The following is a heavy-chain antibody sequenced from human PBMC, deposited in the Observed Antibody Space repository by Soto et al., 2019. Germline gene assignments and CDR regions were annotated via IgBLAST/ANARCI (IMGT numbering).Heavy chain of an antibody. CDR3: TTDYGSGTRGPSMDV. J-gene: IGHJ6*02. V-gene: IGHV3-15*01. Sequence: GGSLRLSCAASGFTFSNAWMSWVRQAPGKGLEWVGRIKSKTDGGTTDYAALVKGRFTISRDDSKNTLYLQMNSLKTEDTAVYYCTTDYGSGTRGPSMDVWGQGTTVTVSS. CDR1: GFTFSNAW. D-gene: IGHD3-10*01. CDR2: IKSKTDGGTT.